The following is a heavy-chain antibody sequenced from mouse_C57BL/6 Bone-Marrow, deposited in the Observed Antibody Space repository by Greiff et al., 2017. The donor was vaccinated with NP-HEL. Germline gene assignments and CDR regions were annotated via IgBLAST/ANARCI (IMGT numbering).Heavy chain of an antibody. CDR1: GYTFTSYW. Sequence: VKLVESGAELVKPGASVKLSCKASGYTFTSYWMQWVKQRPGQGLEWIGEIDPSDSYTNYNQKFKGKATLTVDTSSSTAYMQLSSLTSEDSAVYYCARLRRYYFDYWGQGTTLTVSS. J-gene: IGHJ2*01. CDR3: ARLRRYYFDY. CDR2: IDPSDSYT. V-gene: IGHV1-50*01. D-gene: IGHD1-2*01.